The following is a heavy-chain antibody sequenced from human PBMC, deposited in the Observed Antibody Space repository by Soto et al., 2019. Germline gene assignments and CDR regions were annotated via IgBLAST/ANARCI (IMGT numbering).Heavy chain of an antibody. CDR3: ARHHSGFYLGTFGY. CDR2: IYYSGST. Sequence: SQTLSLTCTVSGGSISNRSYYRGWIRQPPGKGLEWIGSIYYSGSTYYNPSLKSRVTISVDTSKNQFSLRLSSVTAADTAVYSCARHHSGFYLGTFGYWGQGTLVTVSS. CDR1: GGSISNRSYY. V-gene: IGHV4-39*01. D-gene: IGHD3-22*01. J-gene: IGHJ4*02.